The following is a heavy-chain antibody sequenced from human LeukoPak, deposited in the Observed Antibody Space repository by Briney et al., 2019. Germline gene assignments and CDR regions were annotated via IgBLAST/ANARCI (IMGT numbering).Heavy chain of an antibody. CDR3: ARDLGYCSGGSCYSGGLFDY. J-gene: IGHJ4*02. D-gene: IGHD2-15*01. V-gene: IGHV3-53*01. CDR1: GLTVSSSY. CDR2: MYNDSST. Sequence: GGSLRLSCAASGLTVSSSYMSWVRQAPGKGLEWVSIMYNDSSTNYADYMKGRFTISRDNSKNTLYLQVNSLRDEDTAVYYCARDLGYCSGGSCYSGGLFDYWGQGTLVTVSS.